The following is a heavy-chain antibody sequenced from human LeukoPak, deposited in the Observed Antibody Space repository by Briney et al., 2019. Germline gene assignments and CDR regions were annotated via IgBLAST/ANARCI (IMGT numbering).Heavy chain of an antibody. CDR3: ARPHGGSGSFVAFDI. D-gene: IGHD3-10*01. CDR2: IYHSGST. Sequence: SETLSLTCTVSGVSISSSSYYWGWIRQPPGKGLEWIGSIYHSGSTNYNPSLKSRVTISVDKSKNQFSLKLSSVTAADTAVYYCARPHGGSGSFVAFDIWGQGTMVTVSS. CDR1: GVSISSSSYY. J-gene: IGHJ3*02. V-gene: IGHV4-39*07.